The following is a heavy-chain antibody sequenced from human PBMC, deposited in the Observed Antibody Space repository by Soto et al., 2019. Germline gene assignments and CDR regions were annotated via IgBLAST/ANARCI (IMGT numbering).Heavy chain of an antibody. CDR3: AKDMHDIQFRFDP. CDR2: ISGSGGST. V-gene: IGHV3-23*01. D-gene: IGHD3-9*01. J-gene: IGHJ5*02. Sequence: GGSLTLCCAASGFTFSSYAMSWVRQAPGKGLEWVSAISGSGGSTYYADSVKGRFTISRDNSKNTLYLQMNSLRAEGTAVYYFAKDMHDIQFRFDPRGQGTLVTGSS. CDR1: GFTFSSYA.